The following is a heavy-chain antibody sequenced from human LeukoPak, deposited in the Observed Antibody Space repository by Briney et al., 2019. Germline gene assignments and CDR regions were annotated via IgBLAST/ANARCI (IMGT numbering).Heavy chain of an antibody. J-gene: IGHJ2*01. V-gene: IGHV4-59*12. CDR1: GGSISNYY. Sequence: SETLSLTCTVSGGSISNYYWNWIRQPPGKGLEWIGYIYYSGTTNYNPSLKSRVSMSVDTSKNQFSLKLTSVTAADTAVYYCARGRALVDWGRGTLVTVSS. CDR2: IYYSGTT. CDR3: ARGRALVD. D-gene: IGHD1-26*01.